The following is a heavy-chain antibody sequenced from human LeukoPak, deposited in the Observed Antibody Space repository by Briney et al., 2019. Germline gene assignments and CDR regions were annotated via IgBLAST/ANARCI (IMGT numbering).Heavy chain of an antibody. CDR3: VRDFGGEDDS. V-gene: IGHV3-74*01. D-gene: IGHD2-15*01. Sequence: GGSRRLSCAASGFTLSSSWMHWVRQVPGEGLVWVARMNEDGRRTDVAGSVRGRFTISRDIAKNTLFLQMNSLRVEDTAVYHCVRDFGGEDDSWGQGTLVAVSS. CDR1: GFTLSSSW. J-gene: IGHJ4*02. CDR2: MNEDGRRT.